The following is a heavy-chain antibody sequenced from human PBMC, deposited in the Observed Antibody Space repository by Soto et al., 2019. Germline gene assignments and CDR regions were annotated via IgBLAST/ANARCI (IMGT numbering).Heavy chain of an antibody. J-gene: IGHJ5*02. CDR1: GFTFSEYS. CDR2: ISSDGDIT. CDR3: VKVSTFYDILTGYYSTNFFDP. V-gene: IGHV3-64D*06. Sequence: GSLRLSCXASGFTFSEYSMHWVRQAPGKGLQYVSTISSDGDITYYADSVKGRFTISRDNSKNTLYLQMNSLRPEDTAVYYCVKVSTFYDILTGYYSTNFFDPWGQGTLVTVYS. D-gene: IGHD3-9*01.